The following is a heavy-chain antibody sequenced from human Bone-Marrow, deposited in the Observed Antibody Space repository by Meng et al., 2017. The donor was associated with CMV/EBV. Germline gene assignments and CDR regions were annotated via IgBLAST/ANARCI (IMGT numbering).Heavy chain of an antibody. J-gene: IGHJ6*02. CDR3: AKDPAAAGLMDV. CDR2: ISYDGSNK. V-gene: IGHV3-30*04. CDR1: GFTFSSYA. D-gene: IGHD6-13*01. Sequence: GGSLRLSCAASGFTFSSYAMHWVRQAPGKGLEWVAIISYDGSNKYYADSVKGRFTISRDNSKNTLYLQMNSLRAEDTAVYYCAKDPAAAGLMDVWGQGTTVTVSS.